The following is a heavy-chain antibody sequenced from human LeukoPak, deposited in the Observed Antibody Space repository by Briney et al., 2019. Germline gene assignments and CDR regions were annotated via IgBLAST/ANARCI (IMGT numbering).Heavy chain of an antibody. CDR3: ARGVGIVVVVAATYYFDY. D-gene: IGHD2-15*01. Sequence: SETLSLTCAVYGGSFSGYYWSWIRQPPGKGLEWIGEINHSGSTNYNPSLKGRVTISVDTSKNQFSLKLSSVTAADTAVYYCARGVGIVVVVAATYYFDYWGQGTLVTVSS. J-gene: IGHJ4*02. CDR2: INHSGST. V-gene: IGHV4-34*01. CDR1: GGSFSGYY.